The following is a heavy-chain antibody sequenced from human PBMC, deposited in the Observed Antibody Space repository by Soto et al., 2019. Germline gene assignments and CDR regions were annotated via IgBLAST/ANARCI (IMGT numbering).Heavy chain of an antibody. V-gene: IGHV4-30-4*01. J-gene: IGHJ6*01. CDR2: IYYSGST. CDR1: GDSISSGDYY. D-gene: IGHD1-26*01. CDR3: ARGEYYYGMDV. Sequence: SETLSRTCTVSGDSISSGDYYWSWIRQPPGKGLEWIGYIYYSGSTYYNPSLKSRVTISVDTSKNQFSLKLSSVTAADTAVYYCARGEYYYGMDVSGQGTTVTV.